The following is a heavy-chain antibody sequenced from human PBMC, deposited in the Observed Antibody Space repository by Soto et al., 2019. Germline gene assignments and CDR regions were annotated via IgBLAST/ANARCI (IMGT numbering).Heavy chain of an antibody. J-gene: IGHJ4*02. CDR3: ARYFQGWSSSWEPNFDY. CDR2: IYYSGNT. CDR1: GGSISSGGYY. V-gene: IGHV4-31*03. Sequence: KTSETLSLTCTVSGGSISSGGYYWSWIRQHPGKGLEWIGYIYYSGNTYYNPSLKSRVTISVDTSKNQFSLKLSSVTAADTAVYYCARYFQGWSSSWEPNFDYWGQGTLVTVSA. D-gene: IGHD6-13*01.